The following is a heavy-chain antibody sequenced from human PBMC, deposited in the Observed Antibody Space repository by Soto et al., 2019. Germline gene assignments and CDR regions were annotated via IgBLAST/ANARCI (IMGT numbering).Heavy chain of an antibody. CDR3: ARTTYYDYIWGSYRPSYDAFDI. Sequence: PSETLSLTCAVYGGSFSGYYWSWVRQPPGKGLEWIGEINHSGSTNYNPSLKSRVTISVDTSKNQFSPKLSSVTAADTAVYYCARTTYYDYIWGSYRPSYDAFDIWGQGTMVTVSS. CDR1: GGSFSGYY. D-gene: IGHD3-16*02. V-gene: IGHV4-34*01. CDR2: INHSGST. J-gene: IGHJ3*02.